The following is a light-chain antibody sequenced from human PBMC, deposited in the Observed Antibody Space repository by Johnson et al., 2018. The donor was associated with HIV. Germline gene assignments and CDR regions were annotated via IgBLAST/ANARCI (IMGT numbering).Light chain of an antibody. Sequence: QSVLTQPPSVSAAPGQKVTISCSGSSSNIGNNYVSWYQQLPGTAPKLLIYDNNKRPSGIPDRFSGSKSGTSATLGITGLQTGDEADYYCVTGDTSLSAGGGVGTGTKVTVL. CDR3: VTGDTSLSAGGG. V-gene: IGLV1-51*01. J-gene: IGLJ1*01. CDR1: SSNIGNNY. CDR2: DNN.